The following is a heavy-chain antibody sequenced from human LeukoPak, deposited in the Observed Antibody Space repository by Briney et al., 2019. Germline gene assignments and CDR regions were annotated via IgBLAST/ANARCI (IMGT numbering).Heavy chain of an antibody. CDR3: ARTYADYVNTFDY. V-gene: IGHV1-46*01. Sequence: ASVKVSCKASGYSFTSYYMHWVRQAPGQGLEWMGIINCSGGSTSNADKFQGRITMTRDTSTTTVYMELSSLRSEDTAVCYCARTYADYVNTFDYWGQGTLVTVSS. CDR2: INCSGGST. D-gene: IGHD4-17*01. J-gene: IGHJ4*02. CDR1: GYSFTSYY.